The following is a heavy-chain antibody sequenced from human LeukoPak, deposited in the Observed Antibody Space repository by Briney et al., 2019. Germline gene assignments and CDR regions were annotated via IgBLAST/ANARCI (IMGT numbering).Heavy chain of an antibody. J-gene: IGHJ6*03. CDR3: ARADSVPAGDYHYWYMDV. Sequence: ASVTVSFQACGFTLTDYIHWVRQAPRHGLQWVGWIKPNSGDTDYAQKFQGRVTMTRDTSISTVYMELSSLRSDDTAVYYCARADSVPAGDYHYWYMDVWGKGTTVTVSS. CDR1: GFTLTDY. CDR2: IKPNSGDT. D-gene: IGHD2-2*01. V-gene: IGHV1-2*02.